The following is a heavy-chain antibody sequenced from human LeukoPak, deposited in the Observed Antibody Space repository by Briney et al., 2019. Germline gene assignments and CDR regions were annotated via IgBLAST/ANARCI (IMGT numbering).Heavy chain of an antibody. CDR1: GFTFSSYG. CDR3: ARDKLGIARGGFDP. Sequence: GGSLRLSCAASGFTFSSYGMHWVRQAPGKGLEWVAVIWYDGSNKYYADSVKGRFTISRDNSKNTLYLQMNSLRAEDTAVYYCARDKLGIARGGFDPWGQGTLVTVSS. D-gene: IGHD6-13*01. CDR2: IWYDGSNK. V-gene: IGHV3-33*01. J-gene: IGHJ5*02.